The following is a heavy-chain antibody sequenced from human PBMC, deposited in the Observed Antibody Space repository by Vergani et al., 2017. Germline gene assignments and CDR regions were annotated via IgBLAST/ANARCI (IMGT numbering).Heavy chain of an antibody. CDR3: ARDPRGYGGDPEDYYYGMDV. Sequence: QVQLVQSGAEVKKPGASVKVSCKASGYTFTGYYMHWVRQAPGQGLEWMGWINPNSGGTNYAQKFQGRVTMTRDTSSSTAYMELSRLRSQDTAVYYCARDPRGYGGDPEDYYYGMDVWGEGSTVTVSS. J-gene: IGHJ6*02. CDR1: GYTFTGYY. CDR2: INPNSGGT. D-gene: IGHD2-21*02. V-gene: IGHV1-2*02.